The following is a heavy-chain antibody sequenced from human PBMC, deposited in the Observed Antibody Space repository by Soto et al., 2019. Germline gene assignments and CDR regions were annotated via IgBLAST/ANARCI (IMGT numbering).Heavy chain of an antibody. V-gene: IGHV2-70*13. CDR1: GFSLTSPGMC. J-gene: IGHJ6*02. D-gene: IGHD1-20*01. CDR3: ARSIRGPRRFNGMDV. Sequence: GPTLVNPTETLTLTCTFSGFSLTSPGMCVSWIRQSPGKALEWLALIERDDDDKYYSTSLKTRLTISKDTRKNQVVLTMANMEPADTATYYCARSIRGPRRFNGMDVWGQGTTVTVSS. CDR2: IERDDDDK.